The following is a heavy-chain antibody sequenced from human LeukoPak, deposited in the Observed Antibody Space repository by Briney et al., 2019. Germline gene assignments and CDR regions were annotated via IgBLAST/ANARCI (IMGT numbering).Heavy chain of an antibody. CDR1: GYSFTSYW. CDR2: IYPGDSDT. V-gene: IGHV5-51*01. CDR3: ASSEPGIAAAGIAIDAFDI. J-gene: IGHJ3*02. Sequence: GESQKIPCKGSGYSFTSYWIGWVRQMPGKGLEGMGIIYPGDSDTRYSPSFQGQVTISADKSISTAYLQWSSLQASDTAMYYCASSEPGIAAAGIAIDAFDIWGQGTMVTVSS. D-gene: IGHD6-13*01.